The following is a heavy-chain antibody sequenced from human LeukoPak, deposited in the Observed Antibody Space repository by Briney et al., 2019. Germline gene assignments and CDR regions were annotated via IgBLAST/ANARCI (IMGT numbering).Heavy chain of an antibody. D-gene: IGHD6-19*01. V-gene: IGHV4-61*09. CDR1: GDSISSGGYY. Sequence: SQTLSLTCAVSGDSISSGGYYWSWIRQPAGKGLEWIGYIYYTGSTNNNPSLKSRVTISVDTSKNQFSLNLSSVTAADTAVYYCARKTMGYSSGWYWDAFDIWGQGTMVTVSS. CDR2: IYYTGST. J-gene: IGHJ3*02. CDR3: ARKTMGYSSGWYWDAFDI.